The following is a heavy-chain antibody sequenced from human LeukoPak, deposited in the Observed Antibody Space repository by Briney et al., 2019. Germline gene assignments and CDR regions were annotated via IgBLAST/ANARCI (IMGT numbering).Heavy chain of an antibody. CDR3: ARVLPAGYFDWLPPGY. Sequence: GGSLRLSCAASGFTFSSYAMHWVRQAPGKGLEYVSAISSNGGSTYYANSVKGRFTISRDNSKNTLYLQMGSLRAEDMAVYYCARVLPAGYFDWLPPGYWGQGTLVTASS. CDR1: GFTFSSYA. CDR2: ISSNGGST. D-gene: IGHD3-9*01. J-gene: IGHJ4*02. V-gene: IGHV3-64*01.